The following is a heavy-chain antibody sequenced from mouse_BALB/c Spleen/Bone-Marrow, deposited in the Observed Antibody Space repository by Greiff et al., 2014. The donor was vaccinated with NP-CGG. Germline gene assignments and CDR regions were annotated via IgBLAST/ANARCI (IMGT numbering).Heavy chain of an antibody. J-gene: IGHJ4*01. CDR1: GYTFTDYI. CDR3: ARHEERGIYSDSLYAMDY. Sequence: VKLMESGAGLVKPGASVKLSCKASGYTFTDYIIHWVKQRSGQGLEWIGWFYPGSFHMKYNEKFKDRATLTADKSSSTVYMELNRLTTEDSAVYFCARHEERGIYSDSLYAMDYWGQGTSVTVSS. D-gene: IGHD2-4*01. CDR2: FYPGSFHM. V-gene: IGHV1-62-2*01.